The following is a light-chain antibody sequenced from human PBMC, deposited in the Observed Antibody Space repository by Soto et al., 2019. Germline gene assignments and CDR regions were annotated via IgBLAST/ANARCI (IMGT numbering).Light chain of an antibody. CDR2: EVR. J-gene: IGLJ2*01. CDR3: SSYTSKSSLI. CDR1: MRDVGAYNL. Sequence: QSALTQPASVSESPGQSITISCAGTMRDVGAYNLVSWYQQHPGRAPQLIIYEVRNRPSGISFRFSGSKSGNTASLTISGLQAEDEADYYCSSYTSKSSLIFGGGTKLTVL. V-gene: IGLV2-14*01.